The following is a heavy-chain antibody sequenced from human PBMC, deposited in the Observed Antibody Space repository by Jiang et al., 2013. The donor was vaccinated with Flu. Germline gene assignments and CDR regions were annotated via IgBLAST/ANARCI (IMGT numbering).Heavy chain of an antibody. J-gene: IGHJ4*02. CDR2: ISGRGENT. CDR3: AKSGQRNSPFFYFDS. CDR1: GFTFSNYA. Sequence: QLLESGGGLIQPGGSLRLSCEASGFTFSNYAVNWVRQAPGKGLEWVSTISGRGENTYYTDSVKGRFSISRDNSKNTLYLQMSSLSADDTAVYYCAKSGQRNSPFFYFDSWGQGTLVTVSS. D-gene: IGHD4-23*01. V-gene: IGHV3-23*01.